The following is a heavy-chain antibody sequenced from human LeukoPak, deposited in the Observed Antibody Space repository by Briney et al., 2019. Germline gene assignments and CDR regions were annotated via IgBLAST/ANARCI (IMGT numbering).Heavy chain of an antibody. CDR3: ARVPWGWSSGYFLDY. J-gene: IGHJ4*02. D-gene: IGHD3-22*01. V-gene: IGHV3-53*01. CDR1: GFTVSSNY. CDR2: IYSGGST. Sequence: GGSLRLSCAASGFTVSSNYMSWVRQAPGKGLEWVSVIYSGGSTYYADSVKGRFTISRDNAKNSLYLQMNSLRAEDTAVYYCARVPWGWSSGYFLDYWGQGTLVTVSS.